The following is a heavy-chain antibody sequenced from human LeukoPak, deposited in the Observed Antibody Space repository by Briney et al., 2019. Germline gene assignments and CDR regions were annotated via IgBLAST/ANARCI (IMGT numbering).Heavy chain of an antibody. Sequence: GGSLRLXCAASGFTFSSYEMNWVRQTPGKGLEWISHISSSGSRIYYADSVKGRFTISRDNAKNSLYLQMNGLRVEDTAVYYCARGNWIGAFDIWGQGTMVTVSS. V-gene: IGHV3-48*03. CDR2: ISSSGSRI. D-gene: IGHD3-3*01. J-gene: IGHJ3*02. CDR1: GFTFSSYE. CDR3: ARGNWIGAFDI.